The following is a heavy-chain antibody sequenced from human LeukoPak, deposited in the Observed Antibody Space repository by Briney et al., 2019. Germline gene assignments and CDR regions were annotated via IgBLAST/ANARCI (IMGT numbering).Heavy chain of an antibody. V-gene: IGHV3-7*01. CDR2: IKQDGSEK. D-gene: IGHD6-13*01. J-gene: IGHJ4*02. CDR1: GFTFSSYW. Sequence: GGSLRLSCAASGFTFSSYWMSWVRQAPGKGLEWVANIKQDGSEKYYVDSVKGRFTISRDNAKNSLYLQMNSLRAEDTAVYYCARVVVVEAGYYFDYWGQGTLVTVSS. CDR3: ARVVVVEAGYYFDY.